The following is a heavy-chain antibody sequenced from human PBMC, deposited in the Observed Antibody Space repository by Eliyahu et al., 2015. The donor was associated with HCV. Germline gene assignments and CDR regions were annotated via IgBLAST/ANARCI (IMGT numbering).Heavy chain of an antibody. CDR2: IYYSGST. D-gene: IGHD4-17*01. Sequence: QLQLQESGPGLVKPSETLSLTCTVSGGSISSSSYYWGWIRQPPGKGLEWIGSIYYSGSTYYNPSLKSRVTISVDTSKNQFSLKLSSVTAADTAVYYCARVTVTTVTTAQPDWFDPWGQGTLVTVSS. CDR1: GGSISSSSYY. V-gene: IGHV4-39*07. J-gene: IGHJ5*02. CDR3: ARVTVTTVTTAQPDWFDP.